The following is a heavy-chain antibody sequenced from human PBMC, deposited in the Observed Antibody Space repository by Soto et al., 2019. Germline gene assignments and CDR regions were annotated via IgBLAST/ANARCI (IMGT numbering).Heavy chain of an antibody. V-gene: IGHV3-23*01. CDR2: ISGSGGST. D-gene: IGHD2-2*01. Sequence: GGSLRLSCAASGFTFSSYAMSWVRQAPGKGLEWVSAISGSGGSTYYADSVKGRFTISRDNSKNTLYLQMNSLRAEDTAVYYCAKDQKDIVVVPAAIYYYYGMDVWGQGTTVTVSS. J-gene: IGHJ6*02. CDR1: GFTFSSYA. CDR3: AKDQKDIVVVPAAIYYYYGMDV.